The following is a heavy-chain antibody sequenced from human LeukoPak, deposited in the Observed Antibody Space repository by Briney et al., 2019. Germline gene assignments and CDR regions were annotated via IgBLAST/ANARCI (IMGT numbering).Heavy chain of an antibody. CDR2: ISSSSSYI. CDR1: GFTFSSYS. Sequence: KPGGSLRLSCAASGFTFSSYSMNWVRQAPGKGLEWVSSISSSSSYIYYADSVKGRFTISRDNSKNTLYLQMNSLRAEDTAVYYCAKDPRDTSSSWVNDYWGQGTLVTVSS. CDR3: AKDPRDTSSSWVNDY. J-gene: IGHJ4*02. D-gene: IGHD6-13*01. V-gene: IGHV3-21*04.